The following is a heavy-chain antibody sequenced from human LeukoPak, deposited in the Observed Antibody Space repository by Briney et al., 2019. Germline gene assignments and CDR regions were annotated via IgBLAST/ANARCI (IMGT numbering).Heavy chain of an antibody. CDR2: ISSSGSTI. CDR3: ARDHYYDSSGRGGFDI. Sequence: GGSLRLSCAASGFPFDDYAMHWIRQAPGKGLEWVSYISSSGSTIYYADSVKGRFTISRDNAKNSLYLQMNSLRAEDTAVYYCARDHYYDSSGRGGFDIWGQGTMVTVSS. D-gene: IGHD3-22*01. CDR1: GFPFDDYA. V-gene: IGHV3-11*01. J-gene: IGHJ3*02.